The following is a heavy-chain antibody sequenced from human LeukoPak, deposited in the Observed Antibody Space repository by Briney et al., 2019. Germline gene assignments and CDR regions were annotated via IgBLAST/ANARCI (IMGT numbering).Heavy chain of an antibody. J-gene: IGHJ4*02. CDR1: GFTFSAFN. CDR2: ISGSGGST. CDR3: AKGPRIKYQLLFDY. V-gene: IGHV3-23*01. D-gene: IGHD2-2*01. Sequence: GGSLRLSCAAAGFTFSAFNIHWVRQAPGKGLEWVSAISGSGGSTYYADSVKGRFTISRDNSKNTLYLQMNSLRAEDTAVYYCAKGPRIKYQLLFDYWGQGTLVTVSS.